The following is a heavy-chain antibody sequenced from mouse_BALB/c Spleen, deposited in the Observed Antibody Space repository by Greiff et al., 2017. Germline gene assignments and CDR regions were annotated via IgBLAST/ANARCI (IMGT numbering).Heavy chain of an antibody. Sequence: QVQLQQSGAELMKPGASVKISCKATGYTFSSYWIEWVKQRPGHGLEWIGEILPGSGSTNYNEKFKGKATFTADTSSNTAYMQLSSLTSEDSAVYYCARSIHYYGYYYAMDYWGQGTSVTVSS. V-gene: IGHV1-9*01. CDR3: ARSIHYYGYYYAMDY. D-gene: IGHD1-2*01. J-gene: IGHJ4*01. CDR1: GYTFSSYW. CDR2: ILPGSGST.